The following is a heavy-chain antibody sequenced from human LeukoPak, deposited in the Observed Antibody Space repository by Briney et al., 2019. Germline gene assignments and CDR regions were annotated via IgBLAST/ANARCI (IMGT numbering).Heavy chain of an antibody. CDR1: AGSISGGDYY. D-gene: IGHD5-12*01. J-gene: IGHJ4*02. CDR2: IYYDGST. V-gene: IGHV4-31*03. CDR3: ARRRDRGYDFDS. Sequence: SHTLSLTCTLSAGSISGGDYYWRWIRQHPGKGLEWVGYIYYDGSTFYNPSLKSRLTISLDTSESQFSLRLSSVTAADTAVYYCARRRDRGYDFDSWGRGALVTVSS.